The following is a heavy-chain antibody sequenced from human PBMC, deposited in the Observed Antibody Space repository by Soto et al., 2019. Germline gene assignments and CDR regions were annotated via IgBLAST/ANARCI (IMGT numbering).Heavy chain of an antibody. CDR2: INPAGNVQ. CDR3: ETANTPYAFDM. V-gene: IGHV3-7*01. Sequence: VQLVESGGGLVQPGRPLRLSCTASGPTLSISWMTWVRQAPGGGLEWVSNINPAGNVQQYADSVKERFTISRDNAKNSLFLQMSGLRVEDTAVYYCETANTPYAFDMWGKGTMVSVSS. CDR1: GPTLSISW. J-gene: IGHJ3*02.